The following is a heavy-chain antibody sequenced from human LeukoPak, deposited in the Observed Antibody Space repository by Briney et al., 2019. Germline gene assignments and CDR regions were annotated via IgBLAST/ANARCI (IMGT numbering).Heavy chain of an antibody. CDR3: ARGGRISYYDYVWGSYRYTPIDY. J-gene: IGHJ4*02. Sequence: SETLSLTCAVYGGSFSGYYWSWIRQPPGKGLEWIGEINHSGSTNYNPSLKSRVTISVDTSKNQFSLKLSSVTAADTAVYYCARGGRISYYDYVWGSYRYTPIDYWGQGTLVTVSS. V-gene: IGHV4-34*01. D-gene: IGHD3-16*02. CDR2: INHSGST. CDR1: GGSFSGYY.